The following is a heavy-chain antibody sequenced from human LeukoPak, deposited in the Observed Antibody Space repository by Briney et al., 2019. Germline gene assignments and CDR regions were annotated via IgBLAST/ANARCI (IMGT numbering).Heavy chain of an antibody. D-gene: IGHD2-15*01. Sequence: GEALKIPCRGSGYSFTSYWIGWVRQMPGKGLEWMGIIYPGDSDTRYSASFQGKLTITADKSISTAYLQWSSVKASDTAMYYCARGLNADSWGFYPWGQGTLVTVAS. CDR1: GYSFTSYW. CDR3: ARGLNADSWGFYP. J-gene: IGHJ5*02. V-gene: IGHV5-51*01. CDR2: IYPGDSDT.